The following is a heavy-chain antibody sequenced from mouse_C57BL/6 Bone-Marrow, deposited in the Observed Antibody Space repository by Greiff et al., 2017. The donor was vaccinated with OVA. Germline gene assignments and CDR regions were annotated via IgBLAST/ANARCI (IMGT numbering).Heavy chain of an antibody. V-gene: IGHV5-9*01. J-gene: IGHJ2*01. CDR1: GFTFSSYT. CDR2: ISGGGGNT. CDR3: ARMGDYDGDFDY. Sequence: EVNLVESGGGLVKPGGSLKLSCAASGFTFSSYTMSWVRQTPEKRLEWVATISGGGGNTYYPDSVKGRFTISRDNAKNTLYLQMSSLRSEDTALYYCARMGDYDGDFDYWGQGTTLTVSS. D-gene: IGHD2-4*01.